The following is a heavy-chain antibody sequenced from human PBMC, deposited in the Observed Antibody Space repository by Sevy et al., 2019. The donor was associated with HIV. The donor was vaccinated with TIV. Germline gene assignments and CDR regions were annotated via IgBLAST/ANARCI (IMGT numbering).Heavy chain of an antibody. Sequence: AAVKVSCKASGGTFNSYAVTWVGQAPGQGLEWMGGIIPIFGTTNYAQKFQGRVTISAVESTNTAYMELSSLTSEDTGVYYSARGGRIIMIGDPNPYYYMDVWGTGTSVTVSS. V-gene: IGHV1-69*13. CDR2: IIPIFGTT. J-gene: IGHJ6*03. D-gene: IGHD3-22*01. CDR3: ARGGRIIMIGDPNPYYYMDV. CDR1: GGTFNSYA.